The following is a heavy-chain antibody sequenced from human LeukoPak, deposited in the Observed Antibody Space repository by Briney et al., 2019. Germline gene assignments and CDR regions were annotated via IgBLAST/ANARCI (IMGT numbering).Heavy chain of an antibody. CDR2: VSYDGSKK. CDR1: GFNFNNYG. J-gene: IGHJ4*02. V-gene: IGHV3-30*18. Sequence: PGGSLRLSCAASGFNFNNYGLHWVRQAPGEGLEWVAVVSYDGSKKYYADSVKGRFTISRDNSKNTLYLQMNSLRAEDTAVYYCAKWAVLLWFGESSSGYYFDYWGQGALVTVSS. CDR3: AKWAVLLWFGESSSGYYFDY. D-gene: IGHD3-10*01.